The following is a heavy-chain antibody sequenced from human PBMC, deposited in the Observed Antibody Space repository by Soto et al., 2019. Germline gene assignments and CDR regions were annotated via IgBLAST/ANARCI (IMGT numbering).Heavy chain of an antibody. CDR1: GGTLTRYG. D-gene: IGHD3-22*01. J-gene: IGHJ4*02. V-gene: IGHV3-48*02. CDR2: ISSSSSTI. Sequence: GRALRLSCTASGGTLTRYGINLLRQAPGKGLERLSFISSSSSTIYYADSVKGRFTISRDNAKKLLYLQMNSMRDEDTAVYYCASDPFDYDSDIVPPPSRGVDSWGQGT. CDR3: ASDPFDYDSDIVPPPSRGVDS.